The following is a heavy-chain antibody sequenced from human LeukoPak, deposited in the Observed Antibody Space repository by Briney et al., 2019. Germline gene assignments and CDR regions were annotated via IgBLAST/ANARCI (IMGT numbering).Heavy chain of an antibody. CDR3: AREGAMWGIDY. D-gene: IGHD7-27*01. CDR1: GGSINSYY. J-gene: IGHJ4*02. Sequence: PSETLSLTCTVSGGSINSYYWSWIRQPPGKGLEWIGYIYYSGSTNYNPSLKSRVAISVDTSKNQFSLKLSSMTAADTAVYYCAREGAMWGIDYWGQGTLLTVSS. CDR2: IYYSGST. V-gene: IGHV4-59*01.